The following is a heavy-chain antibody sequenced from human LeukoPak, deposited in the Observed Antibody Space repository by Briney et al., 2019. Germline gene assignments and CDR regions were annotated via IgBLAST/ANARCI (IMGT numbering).Heavy chain of an antibody. CDR1: GFTFSRFA. Sequence: PGGSLRLSCAASGFTFSRFAMTWVRQTPGKGLEWISGISSSDGSTYYADSVKGRFIISRDNSMDTLYLEMNSLRAEDTAVYYCAKGSGSYLSPLYYFDYWGQGTLVTVSS. J-gene: IGHJ4*02. CDR3: AKGSGSYLSPLYYFDY. CDR2: ISSSDGST. V-gene: IGHV3-23*01. D-gene: IGHD1-26*01.